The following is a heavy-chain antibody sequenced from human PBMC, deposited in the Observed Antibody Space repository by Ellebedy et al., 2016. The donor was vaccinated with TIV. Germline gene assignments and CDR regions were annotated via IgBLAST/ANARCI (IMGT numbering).Heavy chain of an antibody. CDR3: ARRPYCSGGSCGMDV. J-gene: IGHJ6*02. CDR2: ISSSGTNI. CDR1: EFSLRSYE. Sequence: GESLKISCAASEFSLRSYEMNWVRQAPGMGLQWDSYISSSGTNINYADSVKGRFTISRDNAKNSVYLQMNSLRVEDTAVYYCARRPYCSGGSCGMDVWGQGTAVTVSS. D-gene: IGHD2-15*01. V-gene: IGHV3-48*03.